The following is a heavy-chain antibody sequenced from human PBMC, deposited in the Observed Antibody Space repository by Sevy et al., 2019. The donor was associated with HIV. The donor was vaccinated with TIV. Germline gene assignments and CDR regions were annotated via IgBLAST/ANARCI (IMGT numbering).Heavy chain of an antibody. CDR1: GFTFSSYS. CDR2: ISSSSSYI. J-gene: IGHJ6*02. D-gene: IGHD1-1*01. CDR3: ARDPLILPGHQGYGMDV. V-gene: IGHV3-21*01. Sequence: GGSLRLSCAASGFTFSSYSMNWVRQAPGKGLEWVSSISSSSSYIYYADSVKGRFTISRDNAKNSLYLQMNSLRAEDTAVYYCARDPLILPGHQGYGMDVWGQGTTVTVS.